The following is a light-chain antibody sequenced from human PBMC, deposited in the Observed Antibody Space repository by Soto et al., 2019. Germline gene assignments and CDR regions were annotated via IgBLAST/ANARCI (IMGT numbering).Light chain of an antibody. CDR2: GAS. V-gene: IGKV3-15*01. CDR3: QQYSNWPPEYT. Sequence: EIVMTQSPVTLSVSPGDRATLSCRASQSVSSNLAWYQQKPGQAPRLLIYGASTRATGFPARFSGSGSGTEFTLTISSLQSEDFVVYYCQQYSNWPPEYTFGQGTKLEIK. CDR1: QSVSSN. J-gene: IGKJ2*01.